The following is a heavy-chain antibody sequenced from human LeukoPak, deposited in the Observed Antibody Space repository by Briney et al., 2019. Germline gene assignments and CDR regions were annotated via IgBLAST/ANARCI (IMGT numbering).Heavy chain of an antibody. CDR2: ISTTSNTI. CDR1: GFTFDYYT. V-gene: IGHV3-48*02. CDR3: ARTHSGSSRYFDL. Sequence: SGGSLRLSCVASGFTFDYYTMNWVRQAPGKGLEWVSYISTTSNTIYYADSVKGRFTISRDNAKNSLYLQMNSLRDEDTAVYYCARTHSGSSRYFDLWGRGTLVTVSS. D-gene: IGHD1-26*01. J-gene: IGHJ2*01.